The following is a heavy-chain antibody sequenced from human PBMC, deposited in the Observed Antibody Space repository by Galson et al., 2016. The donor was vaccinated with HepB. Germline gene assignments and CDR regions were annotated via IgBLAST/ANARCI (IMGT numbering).Heavy chain of an antibody. CDR2: ISAYNGNT. CDR3: AREYYDFWSGYYPPLDY. J-gene: IGHJ4*02. D-gene: IGHD3-3*01. Sequence: SVKVSCKASGYTFTSYGISWVRQAPGQGLEWMGWISAYNGNTNYAQKLQGRVTMTTDTSTSTAYMELRSLRSDDTAVYYCAREYYDFWSGYYPPLDYWGQGTLVTCSA. V-gene: IGHV1-18*01. CDR1: GYTFTSYG.